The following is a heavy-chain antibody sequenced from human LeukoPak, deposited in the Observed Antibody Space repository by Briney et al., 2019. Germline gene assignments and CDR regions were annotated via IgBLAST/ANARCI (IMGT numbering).Heavy chain of an antibody. J-gene: IGHJ4*02. CDR1: GFTFSSYA. CDR3: AKVSAVAAPYYFDY. V-gene: IGHV3-23*01. D-gene: IGHD2-15*01. Sequence: GGSLRLSCAASGFTFSSYAMSWVRQAPGKGLEWVSDISGSGGSTYYADSVKGRFTISRDNSKNTLYLQMNSLRAADKAVYYCAKVSAVAAPYYFDYWGQGTLVTVSS. CDR2: ISGSGGST.